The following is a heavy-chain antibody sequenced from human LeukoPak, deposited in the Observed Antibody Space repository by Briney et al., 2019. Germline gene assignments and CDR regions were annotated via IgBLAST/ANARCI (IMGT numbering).Heavy chain of an antibody. D-gene: IGHD6-6*01. V-gene: IGHV3-23*01. CDR3: ARDDRSIAARRYYYYGMDV. Sequence: GGSLRLSCAASGFTFSAYAMSWVRQAPGKGLEWVSTISGSGGSTYYADSVKGRFSVSRDNSKNTLYLQMNSLRAEDTAVYYCARDDRSIAARRYYYYGMDVWGQGATVTVSS. CDR2: ISGSGGST. J-gene: IGHJ6*02. CDR1: GFTFSAYA.